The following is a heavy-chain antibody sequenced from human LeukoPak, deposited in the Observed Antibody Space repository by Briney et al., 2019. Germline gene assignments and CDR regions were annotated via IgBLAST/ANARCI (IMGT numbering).Heavy chain of an antibody. CDR1: GGSISSYY. D-gene: IGHD6-25*01. CDR2: ILYSAMT. V-gene: IGHV4-59*01. Sequence: SETVPLTCTVSGGSISSYYWSWIRQPPGKGLEWIGYILYSAMTNNNPSLKSRVTLSIDTSKNQFSLKLSSVTAADTAVYYCARIAADYFDYWGQGTLVTVSS. J-gene: IGHJ4*02. CDR3: ARIAADYFDY.